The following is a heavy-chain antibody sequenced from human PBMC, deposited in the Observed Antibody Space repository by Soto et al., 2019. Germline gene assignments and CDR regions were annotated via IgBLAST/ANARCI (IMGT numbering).Heavy chain of an antibody. CDR2: TYYRSKWYT. Sequence: PSQTLSLTCAISGDSVASNSAAWNWIRQSPSRGLEWLGRTYYRSKWYTDYAESVKSRITINPDTSKNQVSLQLKSVTPEDTAVYYCTTGATSDRYENYYYGIDVWGQGTTVTVSS. CDR1: GDSVASNSAA. V-gene: IGHV6-1*01. J-gene: IGHJ6*02. D-gene: IGHD5-12*01. CDR3: TTGATSDRYENYYYGIDV.